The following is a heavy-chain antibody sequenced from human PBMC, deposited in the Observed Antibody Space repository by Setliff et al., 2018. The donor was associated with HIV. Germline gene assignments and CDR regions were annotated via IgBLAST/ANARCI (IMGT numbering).Heavy chain of an antibody. Sequence: GGSLRLSCAASGFTFSSYWMHWVRQAPGKGLVWVSRINSDGSSTSYADSVKGRFTISRDNAKNTLYLQMNSLRAEDTAVYYCAREYRLGAGRAPTYGMDVWGQGTTVTVSS. CDR2: INSDGSST. CDR3: AREYRLGAGRAPTYGMDV. D-gene: IGHD3-3*01. J-gene: IGHJ6*02. CDR1: GFTFSSYW. V-gene: IGHV3-74*01.